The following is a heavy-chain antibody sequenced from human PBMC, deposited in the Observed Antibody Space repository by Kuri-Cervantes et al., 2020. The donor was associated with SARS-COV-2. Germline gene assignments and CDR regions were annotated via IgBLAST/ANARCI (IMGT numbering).Heavy chain of an antibody. CDR2: IYYSGST. V-gene: IGHV4-39*01. CDR1: GGSISSGGYY. J-gene: IGHJ4*02. Sequence: SETLSLTCTVAGGSISSGGYYWGWIRQPPGKGLEWIGSIYYSGSTYYNPSLKSRVTISVDTSKNQFSLKLSSVTAADTAVYYCARRSTSITIFGVVNINPFDYWGQGTLVTVSS. D-gene: IGHD3-3*01. CDR3: ARRSTSITIFGVVNINPFDY.